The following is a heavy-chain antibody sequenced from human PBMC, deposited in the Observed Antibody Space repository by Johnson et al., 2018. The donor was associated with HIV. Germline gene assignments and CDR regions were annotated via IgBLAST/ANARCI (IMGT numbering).Heavy chain of an antibody. J-gene: IGHJ3*01. D-gene: IGHD3-10*01. CDR2: IPYDGNSQ. V-gene: IGHV3-30*02. CDR3: VSAGAHLAWVAFDV. Sequence: QVKLVESGGGVVQPGRSLRLSCVAYGFTFSDYAMHWVRQAPGKGLEWLAYIPYDGNSQNYADSVKGRFTISRDNSENTLYLQMNSLKAEDTACYYCVSAGAHLAWVAFDVWGQGTAVTVSS. CDR1: GFTFSDYA.